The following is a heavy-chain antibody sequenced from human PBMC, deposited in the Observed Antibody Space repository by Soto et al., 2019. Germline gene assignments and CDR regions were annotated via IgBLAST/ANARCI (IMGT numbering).Heavy chain of an antibody. Sequence: QVQMVESGGGVVQPGRSLRLSCAASGFNFSDYVVHWVRQAPGRGLEWMAFISFDGSNEYYADFVKGRFTISRDNSRNMVYLQVNSLRRDDTAVYFCAREGYYDSRGYPYGIDLWGQGTPVTVSS. CDR3: AREGYYDSRGYPYGIDL. J-gene: IGHJ6*02. V-gene: IGHV3-30-3*01. CDR1: GFNFSDYV. CDR2: ISFDGSNE. D-gene: IGHD3-22*01.